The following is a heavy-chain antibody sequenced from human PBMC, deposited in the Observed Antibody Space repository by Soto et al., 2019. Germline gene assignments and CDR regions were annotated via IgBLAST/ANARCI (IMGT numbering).Heavy chain of an antibody. V-gene: IGHV1-18*01. Sequence: QVQLVQSGAEVKKPGASVKVSCKASGYTFTSYGISWVRQAPGKGLEWMGWISAYNGNTKYAQKFQGRVTMTTDTXXXXXXXXXXXXXXXXXAVYXXXXXXNYFDYWGQGTLVTVSS. CDR3: XXXXNYFDY. D-gene: IGHD2-8*01. J-gene: IGHJ4*02. CDR1: GYTFTSYG. CDR2: ISAYNGNT.